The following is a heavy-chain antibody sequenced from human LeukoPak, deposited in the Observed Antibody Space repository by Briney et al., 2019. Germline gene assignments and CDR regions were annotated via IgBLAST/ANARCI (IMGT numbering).Heavy chain of an antibody. J-gene: IGHJ5*02. CDR2: ISGSGDNT. CDR3: AKNGWGYYYDSSGNWFDP. Sequence: GGSLRLSCAASGFTFSSYAMNWVRQAPGKGLEWVSVISGSGDNTYYADFVKGRFTISRDNSKNTLYLQMNSLRAEDTAVYYCAKNGWGYYYDSSGNWFDPWGQGTLVTVSS. D-gene: IGHD3-22*01. V-gene: IGHV3-23*01. CDR1: GFTFSSYA.